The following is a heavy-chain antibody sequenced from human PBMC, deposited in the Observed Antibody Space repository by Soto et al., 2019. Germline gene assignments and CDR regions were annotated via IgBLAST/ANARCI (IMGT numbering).Heavy chain of an antibody. D-gene: IGHD4-17*01. V-gene: IGHV3-9*01. CDR2: ISWNSGRI. CDR3: VKAFKAYTVTTYFEH. CDR1: GLSIDDSA. J-gene: IGHJ4*01. Sequence: HLVESGGGLVQPGKSLRLSCVASGLSIDDSAMHWVRQVPGKGLEWVSGISWNSGRIGYGDSVKGRFTISRDNAKSSLYLQMDSLRPEDTAVYYCVKAFKAYTVTTYFEHWARGVLVTVSS.